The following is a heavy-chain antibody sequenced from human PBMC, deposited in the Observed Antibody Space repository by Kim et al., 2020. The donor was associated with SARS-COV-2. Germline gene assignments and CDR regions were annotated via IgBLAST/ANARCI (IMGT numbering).Heavy chain of an antibody. Sequence: GGSLRLSCAASGFTFSSYGMHWVRQAPGEGLEWVAVISYDGSNKYYADSVKGRFTISRDNSKNTLYLQMNSLRAEDTAVYYCAKDRVLLWFGELFDWGQGTLVTVSS. D-gene: IGHD3-10*01. CDR2: ISYDGSNK. CDR3: AKDRVLLWFGELFD. V-gene: IGHV3-30*18. J-gene: IGHJ4*02. CDR1: GFTFSSYG.